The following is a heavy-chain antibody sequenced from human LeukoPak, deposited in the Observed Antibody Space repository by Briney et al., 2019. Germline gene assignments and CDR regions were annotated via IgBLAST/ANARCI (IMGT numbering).Heavy chain of an antibody. CDR1: GFTFSTYA. CDR2: ITNGGNYT. D-gene: IGHD1-7*01. J-gene: IGHJ4*02. CDR3: ASGHGTTVGTFDY. V-gene: IGHV3-23*01. Sequence: GGSLRLSCAASGFTFSTYAMNWVRQAPGKGLEWVSGITNGGNYTSYADSVKGWFTISRDNSKNTLYLQMNSLRADDTAVYYCASGHGTTVGTFDYWGQGTLVTVSS.